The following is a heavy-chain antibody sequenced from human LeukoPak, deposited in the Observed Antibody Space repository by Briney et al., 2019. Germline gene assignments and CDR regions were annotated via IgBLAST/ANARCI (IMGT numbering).Heavy chain of an antibody. CDR1: GYTFTSYY. J-gene: IGHJ4*02. CDR2: INPNSGGT. Sequence: ASVKVSCKASGYTFTSYYIHWVRQAPGQGLEWMGRINPNSGGTNYAQKFQGRVTMTRDTSISTVYMELSSLRSEDTAVYYCARDLLLSSWYQRSPGELWGQGTLVTVSS. CDR3: ARDLLLSSWYQRSPGEL. V-gene: IGHV1-2*06. D-gene: IGHD6-13*01.